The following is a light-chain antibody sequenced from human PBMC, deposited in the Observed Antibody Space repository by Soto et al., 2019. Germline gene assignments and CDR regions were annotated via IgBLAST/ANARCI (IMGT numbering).Light chain of an antibody. CDR1: SSDVGGYQH. CDR2: EVS. V-gene: IGLV2-14*01. J-gene: IGLJ2*01. Sequence: QSALTQPASVSGSPGQSITISCTGTSSDVGGYQHVSWYRQEPGKAPKLMIYEVSDRPSGVSNRFSGSKSGNTASLTISGLQAEDEADYYCTSYTSRTTLVFGGGTKLTVL. CDR3: TSYTSRTTLV.